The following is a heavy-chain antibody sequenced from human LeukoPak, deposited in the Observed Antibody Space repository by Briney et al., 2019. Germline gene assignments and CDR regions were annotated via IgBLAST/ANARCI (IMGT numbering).Heavy chain of an antibody. V-gene: IGHV3-33*01. CDR3: AREVGPYCSGGSCYPAVDY. J-gene: IGHJ4*02. Sequence: GGSLRLSCAASGFTFSSYGMHWVRQAPGKGLEWVAVIWYDGSNKYYADSVKGRFTISRDNSKNTLYLQMNSLRAEDTAVYYCAREVGPYCSGGSCYPAVDYWGQGTLVTVSS. D-gene: IGHD2-15*01. CDR1: GFTFSSYG. CDR2: IWYDGSNK.